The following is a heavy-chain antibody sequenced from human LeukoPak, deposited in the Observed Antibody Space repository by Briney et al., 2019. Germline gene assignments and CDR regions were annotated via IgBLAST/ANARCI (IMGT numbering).Heavy chain of an antibody. J-gene: IGHJ4*02. CDR1: GFTFSSYW. Sequence: QTGGSLRLSCAASGFTFSSYWMSWVRQAPGKGLEWVANIKQDGSEKYYVDSVKGRFTISRDNAKNSLYLQMNSLRAEDTAVYYCAILIREGGGNSGDYFDYWGQGTLVTVSS. D-gene: IGHD4-23*01. V-gene: IGHV3-7*01. CDR2: IKQDGSEK. CDR3: AILIREGGGNSGDYFDY.